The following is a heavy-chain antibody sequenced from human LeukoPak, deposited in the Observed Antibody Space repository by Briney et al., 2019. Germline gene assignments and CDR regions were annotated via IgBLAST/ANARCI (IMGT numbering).Heavy chain of an antibody. V-gene: IGHV1-69*04. J-gene: IGHJ5*02. D-gene: IGHD2-2*01. CDR2: IIPILGIA. Sequence: ASVKVSCKASGGTFSSYAISWVRQAPGQGLEWMGRIIPILGIANYAQKFQGRVTITADTSTDTAYMELSSLRSEDTAVYYCATDRVVPAASDRLGTSNWFDPWGQGTLVTVSS. CDR1: GGTFSSYA. CDR3: ATDRVVPAASDRLGTSNWFDP.